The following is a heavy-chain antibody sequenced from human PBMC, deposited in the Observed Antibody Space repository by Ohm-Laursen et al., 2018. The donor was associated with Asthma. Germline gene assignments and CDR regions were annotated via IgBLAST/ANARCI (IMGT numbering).Heavy chain of an antibody. CDR1: GFTFSNYW. D-gene: IGHD1-20*01. J-gene: IGHJ4*02. V-gene: IGHV3-74*01. CDR2: INSDGSTT. CDR3: ARDINFYFDY. Sequence: SLRLSCAASGFTFSNYWMHWVRQAPGKGLVWVSRINSDGSTTSYADSVKGRFTISRDNAKNTLFLQMNSLRAEDTAVYYWARDINFYFDYWGQGTLVTVSS.